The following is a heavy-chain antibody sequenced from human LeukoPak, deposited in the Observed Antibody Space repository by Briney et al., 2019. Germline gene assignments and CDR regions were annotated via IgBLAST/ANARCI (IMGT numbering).Heavy chain of an antibody. CDR2: INHSGST. D-gene: IGHD2-15*01. CDR3: AREYCSGGSCYARKGGYYYYYMDV. J-gene: IGHJ6*03. CDR1: GGSFSGYY. V-gene: IGHV4-34*01. Sequence: SETLSLTCAVYGGSFSGYYWSWIRQPPGKGLEWIGEINHSGSTNYNPSLKSRVTISVDTSKNQFSLKLSSVTAADTAVYYCAREYCSGGSCYARKGGYYYYYMDVWGKGTTVTVSS.